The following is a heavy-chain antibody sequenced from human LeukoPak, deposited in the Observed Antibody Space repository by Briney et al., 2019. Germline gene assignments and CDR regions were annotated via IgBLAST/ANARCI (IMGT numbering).Heavy chain of an antibody. CDR3: ARASRSSGWYLGAFDI. CDR2: MNPKSGNT. Sequence: VASAKVSCKASGYTFTNYDFNWVRQATGQGLEWMGWMNPKSGNTGYAQKFQGRVTMTRDTSTNTAYMDLSSLTSDDTAVYYCARASRSSGWYLGAFDIWGQGTMVTVSS. CDR1: GYTFTNYD. D-gene: IGHD6-19*01. J-gene: IGHJ3*02. V-gene: IGHV1-8*01.